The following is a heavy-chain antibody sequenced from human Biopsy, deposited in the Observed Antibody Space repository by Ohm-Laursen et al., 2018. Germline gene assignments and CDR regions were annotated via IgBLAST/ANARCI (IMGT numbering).Heavy chain of an antibody. CDR2: INIDGSTT. V-gene: IGHV3-74*01. CDR3: ARDSRRTAREGGMDV. J-gene: IGHJ6*02. D-gene: IGHD6-6*01. CDR1: RFSFSSYW. Sequence: SLRLSCAASRFSFSSYWMHWVRQGPGKGLVWVSRINIDGSTTRYADSVKGRFTISRDNAKNTLYLQMNSLGAEDTAVYYCARDSRRTAREGGMDVWGQGTTVTVSS.